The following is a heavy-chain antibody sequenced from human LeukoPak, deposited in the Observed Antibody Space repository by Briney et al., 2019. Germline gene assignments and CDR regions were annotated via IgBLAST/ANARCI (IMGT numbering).Heavy chain of an antibody. Sequence: GGSLRLSCTASGFTFSHYYMSWIRRAPGKGLEWVSYISSGDSTIYYAASVKGRFTMSRDNDKNSLYLQMNSLRAEDTAVYYCARDLGSVYWGQGTLVTVSS. CDR2: ISSGDSTI. CDR1: GFTFSHYY. J-gene: IGHJ4*02. V-gene: IGHV3-11*01. D-gene: IGHD3-10*01. CDR3: ARDLGSVY.